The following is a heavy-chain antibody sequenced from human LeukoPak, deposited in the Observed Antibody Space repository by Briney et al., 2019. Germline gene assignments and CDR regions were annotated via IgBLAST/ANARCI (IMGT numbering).Heavy chain of an antibody. CDR3: ASKSYGDLYFDY. V-gene: IGHV4-59*01. Sequence: PSETLSLTCTVSGGSISTYYWNWIRQPPGKGLEWIGYIYYSGSTNYNPSLKSRVTISVDTSKNQFSLKLSSVTAADTAVYYCASKSYGDLYFDYWGQGTLVTVSS. D-gene: IGHD4-17*01. J-gene: IGHJ4*02. CDR1: GGSISTYY. CDR2: IYYSGST.